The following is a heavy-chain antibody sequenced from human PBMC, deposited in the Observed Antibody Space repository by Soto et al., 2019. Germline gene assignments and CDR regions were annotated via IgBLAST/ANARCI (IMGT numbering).Heavy chain of an antibody. J-gene: IGHJ6*02. V-gene: IGHV3-23*01. CDR3: AKHGVWNHWGIQGYTNSPSTYYYYGMDV. CDR1: GFTFSSYA. Sequence: QTGGSLRLSCAASGFTFSSYAMSWVRQAPGKGLEWVSAISGSGGSTYYADSVKGRFTISRDNSKNTLYLQMNSLRAEDTAVYYCAKHGVWNHWGIQGYTNSPSTYYYYGMDVWGQGTTVTVSS. D-gene: IGHD3-16*01. CDR2: ISGSGGST.